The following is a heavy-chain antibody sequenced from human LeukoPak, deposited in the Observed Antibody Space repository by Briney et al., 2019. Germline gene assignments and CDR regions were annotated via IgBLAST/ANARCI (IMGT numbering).Heavy chain of an antibody. Sequence: ASETLSLTCTVSGGSISSGSYYWRWIRQPAGRGLEWIGRIYTSGSTNYNPSLKSRVTISLDTSENHFSLKLSSVTAADTAVYYCARVTTGGYYNYWGQGTLVTVSS. CDR3: ARVTTGGYYNY. CDR1: GGSISSGSYY. CDR2: IYTSGST. D-gene: IGHD3-22*01. J-gene: IGHJ4*02. V-gene: IGHV4-61*02.